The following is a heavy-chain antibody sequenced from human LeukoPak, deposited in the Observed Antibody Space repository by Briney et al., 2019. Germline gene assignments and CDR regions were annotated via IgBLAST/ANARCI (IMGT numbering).Heavy chain of an antibody. CDR1: GFTFNSFG. J-gene: IGHJ5*02. CDR3: ARGIEDSRAQPVSQWFDP. D-gene: IGHD3/OR15-3a*01. CDR2: ISYDGSNK. V-gene: IGHV3-33*05. Sequence: PGGSLRLSCATSGFTFNSFGMHWVRQAPGKGLEWVAFISYDGSNKDYADSVKGRFTISRDNSKNSLYLQMNSLRVEDTAVYYCARGIEDSRAQPVSQWFDPWGQGTLVTVSS.